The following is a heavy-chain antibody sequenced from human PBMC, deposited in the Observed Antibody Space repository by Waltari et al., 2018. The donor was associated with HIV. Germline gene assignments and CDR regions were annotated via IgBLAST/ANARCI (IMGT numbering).Heavy chain of an antibody. CDR2: LHAGNGKT. Sequence: QVQLVQSGAEVKTPGASVKVSCKASGYTFTSYAIPCVRPAPGQSLEWIGWLHAGNGKTKYSQKFQGRVTITRDTSASTAYMELSSRKSEDTAVYYWARATTIFGGVNHPGDYWGQGTLVTVSS. V-gene: IGHV1-3*01. CDR1: GYTFTSYA. CDR3: ARATTIFGGVNHPGDY. D-gene: IGHD3-3*01. J-gene: IGHJ4*02.